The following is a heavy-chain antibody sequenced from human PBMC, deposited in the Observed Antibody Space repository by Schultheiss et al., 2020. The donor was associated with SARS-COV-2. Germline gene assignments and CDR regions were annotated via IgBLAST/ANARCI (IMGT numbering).Heavy chain of an antibody. D-gene: IGHD3-10*01. CDR3: ARDSGSLDAFDI. CDR1: GGSISSSSYY. J-gene: IGHJ3*02. Sequence: SETLSLTCAVSGGSISSSSYYWGWIRQPPGKGLEWIGSIYYSGSTYYNPSLKSRVTISVDRSKNQFSLKLSSVTAADTAVYYCARDSGSLDAFDIWGQGTMVTVSS. V-gene: IGHV4-39*07. CDR2: IYYSGST.